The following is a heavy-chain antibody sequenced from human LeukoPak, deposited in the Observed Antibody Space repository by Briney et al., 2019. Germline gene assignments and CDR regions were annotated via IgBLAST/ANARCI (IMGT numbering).Heavy chain of an antibody. Sequence: GGTLTLTCAASGFTFSSYGMSWVRQAPGKGLEWVSAISGSGGSTYYADHVKGRFTISRDNSKNTLYLQMNSLRAEDTAVYYCAKDRSGYEYDFWGQGTLVTVSS. CDR2: ISGSGGST. V-gene: IGHV3-23*01. CDR1: GFTFSSYG. CDR3: AKDRSGYEYDF. J-gene: IGHJ4*02. D-gene: IGHD5-12*01.